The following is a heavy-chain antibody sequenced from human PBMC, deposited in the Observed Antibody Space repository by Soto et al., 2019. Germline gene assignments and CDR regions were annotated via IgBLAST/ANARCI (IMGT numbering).Heavy chain of an antibody. CDR1: GSTSVDYA. D-gene: IGHD3-22*01. J-gene: IGHJ3*02. V-gene: IGHV3-23*01. Sequence: GGSLRLPCAASGSTSVDYAMGWVRKAPGKGLEWVAAISGTGARTFYDDPVKGSFTISRDNSRSTLYPQMNNLRAEDTAVYYCSRTITMIVVVSPCDACDIWGQGTMVTVSS. CDR3: SRTITMIVVVSPCDACDI. CDR2: ISGTGART.